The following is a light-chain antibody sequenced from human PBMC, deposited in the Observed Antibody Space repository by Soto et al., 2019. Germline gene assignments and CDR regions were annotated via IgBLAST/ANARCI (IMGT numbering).Light chain of an antibody. J-gene: IGKJ4*01. Sequence: DIQLNQSPSFLSASVGDRVTITCRASQGMSSNLAWYQQKPGRAPKLLIYSASTLQSGVPSRFSGSGSGTEFTLTITSLQPEDCATYFCQSRGPYPPTTFGGGTKVEI. V-gene: IGKV1-9*01. CDR1: QGMSSN. CDR3: QSRGPYPPTT. CDR2: SAS.